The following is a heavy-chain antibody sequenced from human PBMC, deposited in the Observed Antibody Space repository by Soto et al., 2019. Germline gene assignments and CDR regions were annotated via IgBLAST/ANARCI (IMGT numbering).Heavy chain of an antibody. CDR2: ISPSNGQT. J-gene: IGHJ4*02. CDR1: GYTFSNFG. CDR3: ARVIMIFGVANLGSYFDY. Sequence: QVQLVQSGTEVKKPGASVKVSCKASGYTFSNFGLSWVRQAPGQGLEWMGWISPSNGQTIYAQNFHGRVTMTTDTSTATAHMELRSLISDDTAVYYCARVIMIFGVANLGSYFDYWGQGTRVTVSA. V-gene: IGHV1-18*01. D-gene: IGHD3-3*01.